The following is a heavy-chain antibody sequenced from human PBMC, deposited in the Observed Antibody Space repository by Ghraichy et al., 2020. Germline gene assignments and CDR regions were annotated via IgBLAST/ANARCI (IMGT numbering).Heavy chain of an antibody. CDR3: ARDSGTDVLDI. Sequence: SETLSLTCTVSGGSITSDFWYWIRQRAGTAMAWLGRIDTIVRINYNPSLKSRVTMSVDTSKNQVSLKLRSVTAADTAVYYCARDSGTDVLDIWGQGTMVIVSS. D-gene: IGHD6-25*01. V-gene: IGHV4-4*07. CDR1: GGSITSDF. J-gene: IGHJ3*02. CDR2: IDTIVRI.